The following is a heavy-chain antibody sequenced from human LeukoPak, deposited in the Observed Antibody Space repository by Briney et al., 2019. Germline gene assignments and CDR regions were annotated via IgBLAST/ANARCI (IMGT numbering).Heavy chain of an antibody. CDR2: FDPEDGET. J-gene: IGHJ4*02. V-gene: IGHV1-24*01. D-gene: IGHD3-10*01. CDR3: ATDRVPRFGELSTFDY. Sequence: GASVKVSCKVSGYTLTELSMHWVRQAPGKGLEWMGGFDPEDGETIYAQKFQGRVTMTEDTSTDTAYMELSSLRSEDTAVYYCATDRVPRFGELSTFDYWGQGTLVTVSS. CDR1: GYTLTELS.